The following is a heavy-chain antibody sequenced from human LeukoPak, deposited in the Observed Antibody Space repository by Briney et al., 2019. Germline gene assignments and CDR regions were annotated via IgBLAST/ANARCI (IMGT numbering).Heavy chain of an antibody. CDR3: ARSRNSHDTSGYYSFDY. V-gene: IGHV4-59*01. CDR2: IHSSGRS. D-gene: IGHD3-22*01. Sequence: SETLSLXCTVSGGSIRSFYWRWIRQPPGKALEWIGFIHSSGRSNYNPSLRSRGIMSVDTSENQVSLSPSSVTAADTAIYYCARSRNSHDTSGYYSFDYWGQGTLVTVSS. J-gene: IGHJ4*02. CDR1: GGSIRSFY.